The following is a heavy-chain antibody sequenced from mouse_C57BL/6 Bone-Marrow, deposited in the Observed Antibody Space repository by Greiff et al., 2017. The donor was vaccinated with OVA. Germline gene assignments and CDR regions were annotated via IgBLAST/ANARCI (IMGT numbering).Heavy chain of an antibody. Sequence: QVQLKQSGAELVRPGTSVKVSCKASGYAFTNYLIEWVKQRPGQGLEWIGVINPGSGGTNYNEKFKGKATLTADKSSSTAYMQLSSLTSEDSAVYFCARDGKEAMDYWGQGTSVTVSS. CDR3: ARDGKEAMDY. CDR1: GYAFTNYL. D-gene: IGHD2-1*01. V-gene: IGHV1-54*01. CDR2: INPGSGGT. J-gene: IGHJ4*01.